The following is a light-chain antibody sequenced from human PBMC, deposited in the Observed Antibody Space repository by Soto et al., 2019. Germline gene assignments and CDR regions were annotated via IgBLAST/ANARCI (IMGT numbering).Light chain of an antibody. V-gene: IGKV3-20*01. CDR1: QSVSSNY. J-gene: IGKJ1*01. CDR3: HQYGGSPGT. Sequence: EIVLTQSPGTLSLSPGERATLSCRASQSVSSNYLAWYQQRPGQAPRPLIYDASSRATGVPDRFSGSGSGTDFTLTISRLEPEDFAVYYCHQYGGSPGTLGQGTKVEIK. CDR2: DAS.